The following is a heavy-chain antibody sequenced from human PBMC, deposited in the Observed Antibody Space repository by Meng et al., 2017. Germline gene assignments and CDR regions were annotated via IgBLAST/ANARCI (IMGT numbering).Heavy chain of an antibody. V-gene: IGHV3-7*01. J-gene: IGHJ6*02. D-gene: IGHD5-24*01. CDR2: IKQDGSEK. Sequence: GGSLRLSCAASGFTFSSYWMSWVRQAPGKGLEWVANIKQDGSEKYYVDSVKGRFTISRDNAKNSLYLQMNSLRAEDTAVYYCARGDGYNYFYNYGMDVWGQGTTVTVSS. CDR3: ARGDGYNYFYNYGMDV. CDR1: GFTFSSYW.